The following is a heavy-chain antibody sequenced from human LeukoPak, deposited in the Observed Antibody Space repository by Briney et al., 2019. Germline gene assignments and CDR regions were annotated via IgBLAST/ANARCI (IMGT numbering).Heavy chain of an antibody. V-gene: IGHV4-59*11. J-gene: IGHJ4*02. CDR2: IYYSGST. Sequence: PSETLSLTCTVSGGSISSHYWSWIRQPPGKGLEWIGYIYYSGSTNYNPSLKSRVTISVDTSKNQFSLKLSSVTAADTAVCYCARGGDFDYWGQGTLVTVSS. CDR1: GGSISSHY. CDR3: ARGGDFDY. D-gene: IGHD3-16*01.